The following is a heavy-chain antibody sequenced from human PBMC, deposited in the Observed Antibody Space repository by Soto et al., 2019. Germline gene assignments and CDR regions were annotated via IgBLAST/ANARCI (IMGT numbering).Heavy chain of an antibody. CDR3: ARGKVGDPFRFNWFFDL. V-gene: IGHV4-30-2*01. CDR1: GGSISSGNFS. CDR2: IFHTGST. D-gene: IGHD3-3*01. J-gene: IGHJ2*01. Sequence: PSETLSLTCTVSGGSISSGNFSWTWIRQPPGKGLEWIAYIFHTGSTFYNSSLKPRVSISVDRSKNQFSLKLKSVTETDTAVYYCARGKVGDPFRFNWFFDLWGRGTLVTV.